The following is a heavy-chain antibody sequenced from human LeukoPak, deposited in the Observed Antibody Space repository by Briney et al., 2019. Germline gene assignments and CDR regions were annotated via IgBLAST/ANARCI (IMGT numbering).Heavy chain of an antibody. CDR1: GFTFSSYG. V-gene: IGHV3-30*18. CDR2: ISYDGSNK. J-gene: IGHJ5*02. D-gene: IGHD6-19*01. CDR3: AKDGFRYSSGWYSNWFGP. Sequence: GGSLRLSCAASGFTFSSYGMHWVRQAPGKGLEWVAVISYDGSNKYYADSVKGRFTISRDNSKNTLYLQMNSLRAEDTAVYYCAKDGFRYSSGWYSNWFGPWGQGTLVTVSS.